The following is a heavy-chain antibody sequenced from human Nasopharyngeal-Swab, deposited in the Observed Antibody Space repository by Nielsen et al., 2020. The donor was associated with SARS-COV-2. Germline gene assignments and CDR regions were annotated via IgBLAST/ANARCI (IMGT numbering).Heavy chain of an antibody. V-gene: IGHV4-34*01. J-gene: IGHJ6*03. CDR2: INHSGST. Sequence: SETLSLTCAVYGGSSSGYYWSWIRQPPGKGLEWIGEINHSGSTNYNPSLKSRVTISVDTSKNQFSLKLSSVTAADTAVYYCARVPGYYYYMDVWGKGTTVTVSS. CDR1: GGSSSGYY. CDR3: ARVPGYYYYMDV.